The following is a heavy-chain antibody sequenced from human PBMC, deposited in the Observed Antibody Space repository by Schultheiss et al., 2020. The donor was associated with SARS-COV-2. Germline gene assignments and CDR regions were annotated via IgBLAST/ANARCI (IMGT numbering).Heavy chain of an antibody. Sequence: GESLKISCKGSGYSFTSYWIGWVRQMPGKGLEWMGIIYPGDSDTRYSPSFQGQVTISADKSISTAYLQWSSLKASDTAIYYCARPSSRVRSYYGLDVWGQGTTVTVSS. D-gene: IGHD2-2*01. J-gene: IGHJ6*02. V-gene: IGHV5-51*01. CDR2: IYPGDSDT. CDR3: ARPSSRVRSYYGLDV. CDR1: GYSFTSYW.